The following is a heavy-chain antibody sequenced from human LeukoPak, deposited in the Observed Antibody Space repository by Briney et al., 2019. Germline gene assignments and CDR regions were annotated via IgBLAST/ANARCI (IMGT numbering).Heavy chain of an antibody. V-gene: IGHV1-2*02. CDR2: INPNSGGT. D-gene: IGHD6-13*01. Sequence: GASVKVSCKASGYTFTDYYIHWVRQAPGQGLEWMGWINPNSGGTNYAQKFQGRVTMTRDTSISTAYMELSRLRSDDTAVYYCARVYSSSWYGEYWFDPWGQGTLVTVSS. CDR1: GYTFTDYY. CDR3: ARVYSSSWYGEYWFDP. J-gene: IGHJ5*02.